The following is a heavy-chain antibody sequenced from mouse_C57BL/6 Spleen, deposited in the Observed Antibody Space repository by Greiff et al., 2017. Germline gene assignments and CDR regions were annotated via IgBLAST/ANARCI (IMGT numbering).Heavy chain of an antibody. Sequence: QVQLKQPGAELVKPGASVKMSCKASGYTFTSYWITWVKQRPGQGLEWIGDIYPGSGSTNYNEKFKSKATLTVDTSSSTAYMQLSSLTSEDSAVYYCASWAYYSNYEDFDYWGQGTTLTVSS. CDR1: GYTFTSYW. D-gene: IGHD2-5*01. J-gene: IGHJ2*01. V-gene: IGHV1-55*01. CDR3: ASWAYYSNYEDFDY. CDR2: IYPGSGST.